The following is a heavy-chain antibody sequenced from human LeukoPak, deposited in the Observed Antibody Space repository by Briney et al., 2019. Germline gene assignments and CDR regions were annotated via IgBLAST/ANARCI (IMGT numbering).Heavy chain of an antibody. D-gene: IGHD1-26*01. CDR1: GFTFSNAW. J-gene: IGHJ4*02. CDR3: ARDQTTDDGSYQFDY. CDR2: IFPGGET. Sequence: GGSLRLSCAASGFTFSNAWMSWVRQAPGKGLEWVSVIFPGGETYYADSVKGRFSISRDNSKNTVYLQMSSLRADDTAVYYCARDQTTDDGSYQFDYWGQGTLVTVSS. V-gene: IGHV3-66*01.